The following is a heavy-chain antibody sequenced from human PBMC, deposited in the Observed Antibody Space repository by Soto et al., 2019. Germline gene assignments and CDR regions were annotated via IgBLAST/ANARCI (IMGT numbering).Heavy chain of an antibody. CDR1: GASVSSNY. CDR3: ARDPEGYCSCHKCYTERGTFDI. CDR2: IYDDVGST. Sequence: QVLLQESGPGLVKPSETLSLTCTVSGASVSSNYWSWIRQPPGKGLEWIGYIYDDVGSTDHSTSRKSRATISIDTSKNQVSLRLSSVTAADTAVYYCARDPEGYCSCHKCYTERGTFDIWGQGTLVTVSS. V-gene: IGHV4-59*02. J-gene: IGHJ3*02. D-gene: IGHD2-2*02.